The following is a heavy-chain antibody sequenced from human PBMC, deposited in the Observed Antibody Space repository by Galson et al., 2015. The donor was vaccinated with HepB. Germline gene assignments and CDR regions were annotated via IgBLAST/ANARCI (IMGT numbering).Heavy chain of an antibody. V-gene: IGHV3-7*01. Sequence: SLRLSCAASGFTFSNYWMSWVRQAPGKGLEWVANIKQDGSEKYYVDSVKGRFTISRDNAKNSLYLQMNSLSVADTAVCYCARDLYSYVLRAYLNSWGQGTLVTVSS. CDR3: ARDLYSYVLRAYLNS. CDR1: GFTFSNYW. D-gene: IGHD5-18*01. CDR2: IKQDGSEK. J-gene: IGHJ4*02.